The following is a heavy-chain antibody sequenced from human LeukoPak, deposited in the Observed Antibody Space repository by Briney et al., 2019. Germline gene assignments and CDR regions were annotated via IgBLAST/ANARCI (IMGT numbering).Heavy chain of an antibody. D-gene: IGHD3-10*01. V-gene: IGHV4-4*07. Sequence: PSETLSLTCNISGASISNYYWNWIRQPAGKGLEWIGCIYSSGSTDYKPSLKSRVTMSVDTSKNQFYLKLSSVTAADTAVYYCAKEGGGTGSEFDSWGQGTLVTVSS. J-gene: IGHJ4*02. CDR1: GASISNYY. CDR2: IYSSGST. CDR3: AKEGGGTGSEFDS.